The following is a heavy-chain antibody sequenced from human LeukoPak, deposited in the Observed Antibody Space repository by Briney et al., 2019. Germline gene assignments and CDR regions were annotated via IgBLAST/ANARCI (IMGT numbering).Heavy chain of an antibody. V-gene: IGHV3-21*01. J-gene: IGHJ4*02. CDR2: ISSSSSYI. CDR3: ARGSSGSYPDFDY. Sequence: GGSLRLSCAASGFTFSSYSMNWVRQAPGKGLEWVSSISSSSSYIYYADSVKGRFTISRDNAKNSLYLQMNSLRAEDTAVYYCARGSSGSYPDFDYWGQGTLVTGSS. D-gene: IGHD1-26*01. CDR1: GFTFSSYS.